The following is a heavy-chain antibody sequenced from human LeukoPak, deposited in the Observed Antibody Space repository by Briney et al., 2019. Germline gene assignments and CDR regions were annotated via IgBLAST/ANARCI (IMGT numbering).Heavy chain of an antibody. CDR3: AKNAAPTRYFDWLPIDY. D-gene: IGHD3-9*01. V-gene: IGHV3-23*01. CDR2: TSGSGGSE. J-gene: IGHJ4*02. CDR1: GFTFSSYA. Sequence: GGSPRLSCAASGFTFSSYAMSWVRQAPGMGLEWVSPTSGSGGSEYYADSVKGRYTISRDNSKNTLYLQMNSLRGEDTAVYYCAKNAAPTRYFDWLPIDYWGQGTLVTVSS.